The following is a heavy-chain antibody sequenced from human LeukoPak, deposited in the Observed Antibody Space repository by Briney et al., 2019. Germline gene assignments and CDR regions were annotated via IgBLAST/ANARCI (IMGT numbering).Heavy chain of an antibody. CDR1: GFAFSTYS. CDR3: ARGGYSHGRYYYYMDV. J-gene: IGHJ6*03. CDR2: ISSTSAYI. D-gene: IGHD5-18*01. Sequence: GGSLRLSCAASGFAFSTYSMIWVRQAPGKGLEWASSISSTSAYIYYADSLKGRFTISRDNAKNSLYLQTNSLRAEDTAVYYCARGGYSHGRYYYYMDVWGIGTAVTVSS. V-gene: IGHV3-21*06.